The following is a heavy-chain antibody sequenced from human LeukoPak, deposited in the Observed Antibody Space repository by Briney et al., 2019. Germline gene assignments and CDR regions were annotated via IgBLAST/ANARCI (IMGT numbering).Heavy chain of an antibody. CDR2: IYPGDSDT. V-gene: IGHV5-51*01. CDR3: ARHSNNYDIWSGYKTYYFDY. D-gene: IGHD3-3*01. J-gene: IGHJ4*02. Sequence: GESLKISCKGSGYSFSSYWIGWVRQMPGKGLEWMGIIYPGDSDTSYSPSFEGQVTISADESISTAYLQWSSLKASDTAMYYCARHSNNYDIWSGYKTYYFDYWGQETLVTVSS. CDR1: GYSFSSYW.